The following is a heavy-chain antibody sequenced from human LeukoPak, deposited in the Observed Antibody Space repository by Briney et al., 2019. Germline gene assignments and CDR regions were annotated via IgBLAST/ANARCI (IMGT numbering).Heavy chain of an antibody. CDR3: AKGVRGVIITHFDY. CDR2: LSGSGGST. V-gene: IGHV3-23*01. Sequence: GGSLRLSCAASGFTFSSYAMSWVRQAPGKGLEWVSGLSGSGGSTYYADSVKGRFTISRDNSKNTLCLQMNSLRAEDTAVYYCAKGVRGVIITHFDYWGQGTLVTVSS. J-gene: IGHJ4*02. CDR1: GFTFSSYA. D-gene: IGHD3-10*01.